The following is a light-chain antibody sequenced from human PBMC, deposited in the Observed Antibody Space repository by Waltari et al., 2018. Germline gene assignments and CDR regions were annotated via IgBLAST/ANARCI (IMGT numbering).Light chain of an antibody. CDR1: SSDVGGYNY. J-gene: IGLJ2*01. Sequence: QSALTQPPSASGSPGQSVTIPCTGTSSDVGGYNYVFWYQQYPGKAPTGMIYEVSKRPTGVPERFSGSKSGNTASLTVSGLQGDDESDYYCSSYAGSNTVVFGGGTKLTVL. CDR3: SSYAGSNTVV. CDR2: EVS. V-gene: IGLV2-8*01.